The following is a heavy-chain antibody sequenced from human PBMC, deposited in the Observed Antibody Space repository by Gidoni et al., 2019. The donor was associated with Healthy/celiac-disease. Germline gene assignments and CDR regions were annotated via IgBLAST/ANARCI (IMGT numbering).Heavy chain of an antibody. CDR2: IYPGDSDT. CDR3: ARTATVYNYYYGMDV. D-gene: IGHD4-4*01. J-gene: IGHJ6*02. Sequence: EVQLVQCGAEGKKPGECLTISCTGSGYSFTSYWIGCVRHMPGTGLEWMGIIYPGDSDTRYTPSFQGKVTISADKSISSAYLQWSSLKASDTAMYYCARTATVYNYYYGMDVWGQGTTVTVSS. V-gene: IGHV5-51*01. CDR1: GYSFTSYW.